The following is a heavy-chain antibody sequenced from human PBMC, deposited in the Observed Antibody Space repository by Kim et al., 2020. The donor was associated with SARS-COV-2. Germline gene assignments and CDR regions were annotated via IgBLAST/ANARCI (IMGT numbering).Heavy chain of an antibody. Sequence: SVKVSCKASGGTFSSYAISWVRQAPGQGLEWMGGIIPIFGTANYAQKFQGRVTITADESTSTAYMELSSLRSEDTAVYYCARGESIAARPRYYYYGMDVWGQGTTVTVSS. CDR1: GGTFSSYA. CDR2: IIPIFGTA. D-gene: IGHD6-6*01. CDR3: ARGESIAARPRYYYYGMDV. V-gene: IGHV1-69*13. J-gene: IGHJ6*02.